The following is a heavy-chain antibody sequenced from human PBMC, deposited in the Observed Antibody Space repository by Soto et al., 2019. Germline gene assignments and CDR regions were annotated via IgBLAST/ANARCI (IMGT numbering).Heavy chain of an antibody. J-gene: IGHJ3*02. CDR1: GFTFSSYS. V-gene: IGHV3-21*01. CDR2: ISSSSSYI. Sequence: EVQLVESGGGLVKPGGSLRLSCAASGFTFSSYSMNWVRQAPGKGLEWVSSISSSSSYIYYADSVKGRFTISRDNAKNSLYLQINSLRAEDTAGYSCARNDEGRAFDIWGQGTMVAVSS. D-gene: IGHD1-1*01. CDR3: ARNDEGRAFDI.